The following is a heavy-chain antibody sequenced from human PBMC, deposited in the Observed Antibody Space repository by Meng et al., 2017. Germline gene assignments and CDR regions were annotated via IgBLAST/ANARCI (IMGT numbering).Heavy chain of an antibody. CDR2: ISSSGSTI. CDR1: GFTFSDYY. D-gene: IGHD3-10*01. Sequence: LSLTCAASGFTFSDYYMSWIRQAPGKGLEWVSYISSSGSTIYYADSVKGRFTISRDNAKNSLYLQMNSLRAEDTAVYYCAREGGLRLLWFGELWDGMDVWGQGTTVTVSS. V-gene: IGHV3-11*04. CDR3: AREGGLRLLWFGELWDGMDV. J-gene: IGHJ6*02.